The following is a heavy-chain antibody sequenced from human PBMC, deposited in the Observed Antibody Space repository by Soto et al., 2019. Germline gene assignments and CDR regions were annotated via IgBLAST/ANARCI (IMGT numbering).Heavy chain of an antibody. J-gene: IGHJ4*02. CDR3: ARRRDSSGWYLVGYFDY. D-gene: IGHD6-19*01. CDR2: IYYSGST. V-gene: IGHV4-59*01. CDR1: GGSISSYY. Sequence: PSETLSLTCTVSGGSISSYYWSWIRQPPGKGLEWIGYIYYSGSTNYNPSLKSRVTISVDTSKNQFSLKLSSVTAADTAVYYCARRRDSSGWYLVGYFDYWGQGTLVTVSS.